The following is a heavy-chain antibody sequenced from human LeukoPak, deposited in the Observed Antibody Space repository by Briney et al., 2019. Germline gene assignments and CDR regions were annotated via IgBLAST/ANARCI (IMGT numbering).Heavy chain of an antibody. J-gene: IGHJ4*02. CDR1: GGSISSSNW. CDR2: IYRSGST. CDR3: ARRGPYYYDSSGYYYYFDY. D-gene: IGHD3-22*01. V-gene: IGHV4-4*02. Sequence: SETLSLTCAVSGGSISSSNWWSWVRQPPGKGLEWIGEIYRSGSTNYNPSLKSRVTISVDTSKNQFSLKLSSVTAADTAVYYCARRGPYYYDSSGYYYYFDYWGQGTLVTVSS.